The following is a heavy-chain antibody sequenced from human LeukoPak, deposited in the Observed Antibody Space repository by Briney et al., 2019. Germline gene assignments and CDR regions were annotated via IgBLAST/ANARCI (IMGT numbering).Heavy chain of an antibody. V-gene: IGHV1-69*13. D-gene: IGHD4-17*01. CDR3: ARVNQYGDSNYYYYYGMDV. Sequence: ASVKVSCKASGGTFSSYAISWVRQAPGQGLEWMGGIIPIFGTANYAQKFQGRVTITADESTSTAYMELSSLRSEDTAVYYCARVNQYGDSNYYYYYGMDVWGQGTTVIVSS. J-gene: IGHJ6*02. CDR1: GGTFSSYA. CDR2: IIPIFGTA.